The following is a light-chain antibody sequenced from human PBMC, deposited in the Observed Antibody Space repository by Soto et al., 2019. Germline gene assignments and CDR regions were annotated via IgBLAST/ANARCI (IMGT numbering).Light chain of an antibody. Sequence: EVVLAQCPRALSLCPGERATLAVRASKSVSNYVAWYQQKPGQAPRLLIYGASSRATGIPDRFSGSGSGTDFTLPISSLEPEDYAVYYCQQYGSSPPLTFGGGTKVDIK. CDR3: QQYGSSPPLT. CDR2: GAS. J-gene: IGKJ4*01. CDR1: KSVSNY. V-gene: IGKV3-20*01.